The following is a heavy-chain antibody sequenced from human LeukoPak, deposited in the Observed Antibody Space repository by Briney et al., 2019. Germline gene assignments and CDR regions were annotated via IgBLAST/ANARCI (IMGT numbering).Heavy chain of an antibody. Sequence: ASVKVSCKASGYTFTSYDINWVRQATGQGLEWMGWMNPNSGNTGYAQKFQGRVTTTRNTSISTAYMELSSLRSEDTAVYYCARVGDGYTYRNRRGYFQHWGQGTLVTVSS. D-gene: IGHD5-24*01. CDR1: GYTFTSYD. V-gene: IGHV1-8*01. J-gene: IGHJ1*01. CDR2: MNPNSGNT. CDR3: ARVGDGYTYRNRRGYFQH.